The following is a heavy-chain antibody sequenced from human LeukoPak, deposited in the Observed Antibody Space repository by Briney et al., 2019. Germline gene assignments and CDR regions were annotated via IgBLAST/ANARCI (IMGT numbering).Heavy chain of an antibody. Sequence: SETLSLTCTVSGGSISSYYWSWIRQPPGKGLEWIGYIYYSGSTNYNPSLKSRVTISVDTSKNQFSLKLSSVTAVDTAVYYCARAPAYDSSGYEDAFDIWGQGTMVTVSS. D-gene: IGHD3-22*01. CDR3: ARAPAYDSSGYEDAFDI. J-gene: IGHJ3*02. CDR1: GGSISSYY. CDR2: IYYSGST. V-gene: IGHV4-59*01.